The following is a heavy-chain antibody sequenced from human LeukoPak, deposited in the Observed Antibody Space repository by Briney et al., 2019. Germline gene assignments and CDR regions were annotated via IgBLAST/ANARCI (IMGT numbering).Heavy chain of an antibody. CDR2: ISSSGSTI. V-gene: IGHV3-48*03. CDR1: GFTFSFYE. Sequence: GGSLRLSCAASGFTFSFYEMNWVRQAPGKGLEWLSPISSSGSTIYYADSVKGRFTISRDNAKNSLYLQMNSLRAEDTAVYYCARGPSPLKDYYFDYWGQGTLVTVSS. J-gene: IGHJ4*02. CDR3: ARGPSPLKDYYFDY.